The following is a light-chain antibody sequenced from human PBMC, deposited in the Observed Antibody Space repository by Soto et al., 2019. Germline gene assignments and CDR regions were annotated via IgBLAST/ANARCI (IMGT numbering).Light chain of an antibody. CDR3: QQLDNYPRT. CDR2: TAS. J-gene: IGKJ1*01. V-gene: IGKV1-9*01. Sequence: DIQLTQSPSFLSASVGDRVTLTCRASQGISSYLAWYQLKPGKAPKLLISTASTLQSGVPSRFSGSGSGTEFTLTISSLQPEDFATYYCQQLDNYPRTFGQGTKVDI. CDR1: QGISSY.